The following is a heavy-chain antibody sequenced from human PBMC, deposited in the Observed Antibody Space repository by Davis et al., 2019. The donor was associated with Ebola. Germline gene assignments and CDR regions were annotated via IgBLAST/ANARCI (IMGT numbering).Heavy chain of an antibody. J-gene: IGHJ6*03. CDR1: GYSFTSYW. CDR2: IDPSDSYT. D-gene: IGHD2-2*01. Sequence: KVSCKGSGYSFTSYWISWVRQMPGKGLEWMGRIDPSDSYTNYSPSFQGHVTISADKSISTAYLQWSSLKASDTAMYYCARRGYCSSTSCLNMDVWGKGTTVTVSS. V-gene: IGHV5-10-1*01. CDR3: ARRGYCSSTSCLNMDV.